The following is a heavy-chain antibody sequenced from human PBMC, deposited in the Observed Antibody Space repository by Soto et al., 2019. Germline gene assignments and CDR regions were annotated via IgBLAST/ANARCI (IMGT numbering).Heavy chain of an antibody. V-gene: IGHV1-69*02. Sequence: ASVKVSCKASGGTFSSYTISWVRQAPGQGLEWMGRIIPILGIANYAQKFQGRVTITADKSTSTAYMELSSLRSEDTAVYYCAGGPYDFWSGYYDPLRYFQHWGQGTLVTVSS. J-gene: IGHJ1*01. CDR3: AGGPYDFWSGYYDPLRYFQH. D-gene: IGHD3-3*01. CDR1: GGTFSSYT. CDR2: IIPILGIA.